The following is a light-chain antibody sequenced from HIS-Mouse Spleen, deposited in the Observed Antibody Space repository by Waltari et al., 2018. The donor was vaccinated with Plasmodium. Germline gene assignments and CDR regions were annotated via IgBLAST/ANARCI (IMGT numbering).Light chain of an antibody. CDR1: QSLVHSDGNTY. J-gene: IGKJ3*01. CDR2: KVS. V-gene: IGKV2-30*02. Sequence: DVVMTPSPLSLPVTLGQPASISCRSSQSLVHSDGNTYLNWFQQRPGQSPRRLIYKVSNRDSGVPDRFSGSGSGTDFTLKISRVEAEDVGVFYCMQGTHWPPFTFGPRTKVDIK. CDR3: MQGTHWPPFT.